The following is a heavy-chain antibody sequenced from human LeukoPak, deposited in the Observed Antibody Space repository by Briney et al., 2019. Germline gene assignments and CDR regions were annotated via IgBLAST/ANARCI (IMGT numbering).Heavy chain of an antibody. J-gene: IGHJ5*02. V-gene: IGHV1-2*02. D-gene: IGHD3/OR15-3a*01. Sequence: ASVKVSCKASGYTFTAYHIHWVRQAPGQGLEWMGWINPNSGGTNYAPKFQGRATMTRNTSISTAYMELSRLRSDDTAVYYCARDRLRDWTPWWFDPWGQGTLVTVSS. CDR2: INPNSGGT. CDR3: ARDRLRDWTPWWFDP. CDR1: GYTFTAYH.